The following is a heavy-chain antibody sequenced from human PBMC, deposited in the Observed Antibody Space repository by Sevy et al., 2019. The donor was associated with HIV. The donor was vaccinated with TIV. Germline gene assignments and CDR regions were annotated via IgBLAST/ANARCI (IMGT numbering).Heavy chain of an antibody. D-gene: IGHD3-3*01. CDR2: IRSNANSYAT. CDR1: GFTFSGSA. J-gene: IGHJ6*02. CDR3: ARSYDFWSGYGMDV. V-gene: IGHV3-73*01. Sequence: GGSLRLSCAASGFTFSGSAMHWVRQASGKGLERVGRIRSNANSYATAYAASVKGRITIARDDSKNTAYLQMNSLKTEDTAVYYCARSYDFWSGYGMDVWGQGTTVYVSS.